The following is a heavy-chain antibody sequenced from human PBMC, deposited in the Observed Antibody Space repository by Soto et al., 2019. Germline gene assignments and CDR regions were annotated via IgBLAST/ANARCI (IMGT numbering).Heavy chain of an antibody. J-gene: IGHJ6*02. D-gene: IGHD1-26*01. Sequence: ASVKVSCKASGYTFTSYAMHWVRQAPGQRLEWMGWINAGNGNTKYSQKFQGRVTITRDTSASTAYMELSSLRSEDTAVYYCARGGNPKYYYYGMDVWGQGTTVTVSS. CDR3: ARGGNPKYYYYGMDV. CDR2: INAGNGNT. CDR1: GYTFTSYA. V-gene: IGHV1-3*01.